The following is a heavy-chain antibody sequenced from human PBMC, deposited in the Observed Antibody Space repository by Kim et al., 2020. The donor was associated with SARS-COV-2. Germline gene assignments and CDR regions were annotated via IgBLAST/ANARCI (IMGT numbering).Heavy chain of an antibody. D-gene: IGHD4-17*01. J-gene: IGHJ4*02. Sequence: GGSLRLSCAASGFSFSIYAMTWVRQAPGKGLEWVSVISGDAGGAYYADSVKGRFTISRDNSKNTLYLQMTSLRAEDTAIYYCAKREGYGGIDYWGQGALV. CDR2: ISGDAGGA. CDR1: GFSFSIYA. V-gene: IGHV3-23*01. CDR3: AKREGYGGIDY.